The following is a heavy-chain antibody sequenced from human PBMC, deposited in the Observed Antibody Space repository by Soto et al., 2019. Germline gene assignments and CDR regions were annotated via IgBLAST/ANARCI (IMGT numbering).Heavy chain of an antibody. D-gene: IGHD6-13*01. Sequence: QVQLVQSGAEVKKPGSSVKVSCKVSGGTFSSYAISWVRQAPGQGLEWMGGIIPIFGTANYAQKFQGRVTITADESTSTAYMELSSLRSEDTAVYYCARPGKIAAAEAYYYYGMDVWGQGTTVTVSS. CDR3: ARPGKIAAAEAYYYYGMDV. CDR2: IIPIFGTA. J-gene: IGHJ6*02. V-gene: IGHV1-69*01. CDR1: GGTFSSYA.